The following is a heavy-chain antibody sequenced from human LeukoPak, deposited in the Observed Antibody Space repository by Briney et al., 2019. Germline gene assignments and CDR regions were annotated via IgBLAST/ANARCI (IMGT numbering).Heavy chain of an antibody. J-gene: IGHJ4*02. CDR2: IYSGGTT. D-gene: IGHD6-19*01. V-gene: IGHV3-66*01. CDR3: ARAGVVAGSFYFDY. Sequence: GGSLRLSCVASGFTVSSNYMTWVRQAPGKGLEWVSVIYSGGTTYYADSVKGRFTISRDNSKNTLDLQMNSLRAEDTAMYYSARAGVVAGSFYFDYWGQGTLVTVSS. CDR1: GFTVSSNY.